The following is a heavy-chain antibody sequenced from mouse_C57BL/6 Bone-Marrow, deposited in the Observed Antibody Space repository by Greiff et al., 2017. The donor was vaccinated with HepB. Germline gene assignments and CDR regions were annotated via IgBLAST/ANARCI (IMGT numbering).Heavy chain of an antibody. Sequence: EVKVVESGGGLVKPGGSLKLSCAASGFTFSSYAMSWVRQTPEKRLEWVATISDGGSYTYYPDNVKGRFTISRDNAKNNLYLQMSHLKSEDTAMYYCARFTTVDYYAMDYWGQGTSVTVSS. D-gene: IGHD1-1*01. V-gene: IGHV5-4*03. CDR2: ISDGGSYT. CDR3: ARFTTVDYYAMDY. J-gene: IGHJ4*01. CDR1: GFTFSSYA.